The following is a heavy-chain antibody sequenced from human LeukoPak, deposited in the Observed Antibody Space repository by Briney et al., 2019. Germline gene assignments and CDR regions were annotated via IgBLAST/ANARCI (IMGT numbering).Heavy chain of an antibody. J-gene: IGHJ4*02. CDR1: GFTVSSNY. Sequence: GSLRLSCGVSGFTVSSNYMSWIRQPPGKGLEWIGYVFDSGSTNYNPSLKSRVTISVDTSKKQFSLKVSSVTAADTAVYYCARGYSSSWNYLDYWGQGTLVTVSS. V-gene: IGHV4-59*02. CDR2: VFDSGST. D-gene: IGHD6-13*01. CDR3: ARGYSSSWNYLDY.